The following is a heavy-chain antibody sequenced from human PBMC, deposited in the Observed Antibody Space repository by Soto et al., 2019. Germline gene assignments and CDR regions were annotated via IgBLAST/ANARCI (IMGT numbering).Heavy chain of an antibody. V-gene: IGHV1-2*04. CDR2: INPNSGGT. D-gene: IGHD2-2*01. CDR1: GYTFTGYY. J-gene: IGHJ6*02. CDR3: AREKVVVRTYCYYYGMDV. Sequence: QVQLVQSGAEVKKPGASVKVSCKASGYTFTGYYMHWVRQAPGQGLEWMGWINPNSGGTNYAQKFQGWVTMARDTSISTAYMELSRLRSDDTAVYYCAREKVVVRTYCYYYGMDVWGQGTTVTVSS.